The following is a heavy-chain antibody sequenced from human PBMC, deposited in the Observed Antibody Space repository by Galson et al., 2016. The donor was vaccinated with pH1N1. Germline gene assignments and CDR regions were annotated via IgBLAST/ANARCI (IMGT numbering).Heavy chain of an antibody. CDR2: IYSGGTT. CDR3: ARERGNYPDDSFDV. V-gene: IGHV3-53*01. J-gene: IGHJ3*01. CDR1: GFTVTDNY. Sequence: SLRLSCAASGFTVTDNYMNWVRRAPGKGLEWVSVIYSGGTTHFADSVKGRFAISRDSSTNTMYLQMNSLRVEDTAVYYCARERGNYPDDSFDVWGHGTMVTGSS. D-gene: IGHD3-16*02.